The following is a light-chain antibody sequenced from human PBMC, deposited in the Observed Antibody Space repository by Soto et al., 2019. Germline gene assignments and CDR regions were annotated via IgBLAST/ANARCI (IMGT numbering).Light chain of an antibody. J-gene: IGKJ4*01. V-gene: IGKV2-28*01. Sequence: DIVMTQSPLSLPVTPGEPASISCRSSESLLYDNGYVCLDRYVKKQAEPPQLLIYLGSNRASGVPERFSGIVSGTDFTLQISRVEAEDVGVYYCMQPRQMPRTFGGGTTVAI. CDR2: LGS. CDR1: ESLLYDNGYVC. CDR3: MQPRQMPRT.